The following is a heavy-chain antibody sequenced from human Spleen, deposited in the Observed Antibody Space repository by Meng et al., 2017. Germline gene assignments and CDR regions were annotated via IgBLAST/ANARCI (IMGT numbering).Heavy chain of an antibody. CDR2: IYYTGNT. V-gene: IGHV4-39*07. CDR3: ATSLHYGGYAFDI. J-gene: IGHJ3*02. Sequence: GSLRLSCTVSGGSISSSSYYWGWIRQPPGKGLEWIGNIYYTGNTYYNPSLKSRVTISVDTSKNQFSLKLNSVTAADTAVYYCATSLHYGGYAFDIWGQGTMVTVSS. D-gene: IGHD4-23*01. CDR1: GGSISSSSYY.